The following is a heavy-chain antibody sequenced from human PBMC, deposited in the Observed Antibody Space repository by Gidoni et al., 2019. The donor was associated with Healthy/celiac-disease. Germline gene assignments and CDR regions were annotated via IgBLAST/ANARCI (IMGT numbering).Heavy chain of an antibody. CDR3: ARTASGQSYYYYYGMDV. Sequence: SDYYMSWIRQAPGKGLEWVSYISSSGSTIYYADSVKGRFTISRDNAKNSLYLQMNSLRAEDTAVYYCARTASGQSYYYYYGMDVWGQGTTVTVSS. CDR2: ISSSGSTI. CDR1: SDYY. J-gene: IGHJ6*02. V-gene: IGHV3-11*01. D-gene: IGHD6-19*01.